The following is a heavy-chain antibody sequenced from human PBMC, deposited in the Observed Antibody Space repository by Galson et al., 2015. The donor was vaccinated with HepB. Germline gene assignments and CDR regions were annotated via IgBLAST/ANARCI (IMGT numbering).Heavy chain of an antibody. J-gene: IGHJ4*02. CDR2: ISAYNGNT. Sequence: CKASGFTFNSYGFTWVRQAPGQGLEWIGWISAYNGNTDYAQKFQGRVTMTTDTSTTTAYLDLGSLRSDDTAVYYCARDRSGTTRGEPAYWGQGTLVTVSS. D-gene: IGHD1-7*01. V-gene: IGHV1-18*01. CDR3: ARDRSGTTRGEPAY. CDR1: GFTFNSYG.